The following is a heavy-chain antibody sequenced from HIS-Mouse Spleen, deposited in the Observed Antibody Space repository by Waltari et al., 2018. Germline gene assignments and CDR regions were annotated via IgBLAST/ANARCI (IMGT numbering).Heavy chain of an antibody. CDR1: GGSLSSSSYY. CDR3: AREIPYSSSWYDWYFDL. Sequence: QLQLQESGPALVTPSETLALTCTVPGGSLSSSSYYWGWIRQPPGKGVGWIGSIYYCGTTDYNPALKSRVTISVDTSKNQFSTKLSSVTAADTAVYYCAREIPYSSSWYDWYFDLWGRGTLGTVSS. D-gene: IGHD6-13*01. J-gene: IGHJ2*01. CDR2: IYYCGTT. V-gene: IGHV4-39*07.